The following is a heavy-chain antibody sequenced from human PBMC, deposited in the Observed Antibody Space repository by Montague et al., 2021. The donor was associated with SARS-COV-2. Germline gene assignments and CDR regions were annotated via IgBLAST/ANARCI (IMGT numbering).Heavy chain of an antibody. D-gene: IGHD3-9*01. CDR2: IDWDGDK. CDR3: AHSRDILTGYYLTWHFDL. CDR1: GFSLATEGMC. J-gene: IGHJ2*01. Sequence: PALVKPTHTLTLTCAFSGFSLATEGMCVNWIRQPPGKAPEWLARIDWDGDKYFSASLKTRLTISKDTSRNQVVLTMTNMDPVDTATYYCAHSRDILTGYYLTWHFDLWGRGTLVTVSS. V-gene: IGHV2-70*12.